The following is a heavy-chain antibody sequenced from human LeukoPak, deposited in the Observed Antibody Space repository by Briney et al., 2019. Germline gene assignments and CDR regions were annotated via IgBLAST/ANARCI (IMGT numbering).Heavy chain of an antibody. J-gene: IGHJ5*02. CDR3: ARHAVAASLTGYYWHWFDP. Sequence: PSETLSLTCTVSGGSISSSSYYWGWIRQPPGKGLEWIGSIYYSGSTYYNPSLKSRVTISVDTSKNRFSLKLSSVTAADTAVYYCARHAVAASLTGYYWHWFDPWGQGTLVTVSS. V-gene: IGHV4-39*01. D-gene: IGHD3-9*01. CDR2: IYYSGST. CDR1: GGSISSSSYY.